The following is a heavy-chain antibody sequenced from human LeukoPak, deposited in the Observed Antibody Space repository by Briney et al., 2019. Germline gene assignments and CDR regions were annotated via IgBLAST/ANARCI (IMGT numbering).Heavy chain of an antibody. D-gene: IGHD6-19*01. V-gene: IGHV1-69*13. Sequence: ASVKVSCKASGGTFSSYANSWVRQASGQGLEWMGGIIPIFGTANYAQKFQGRVTITADESTSTAYMELSSLRSEDTAVYYCARAVAGLRWYFDLWGRGTLVTVSS. CDR1: GGTFSSYA. J-gene: IGHJ2*01. CDR3: ARAVAGLRWYFDL. CDR2: IIPIFGTA.